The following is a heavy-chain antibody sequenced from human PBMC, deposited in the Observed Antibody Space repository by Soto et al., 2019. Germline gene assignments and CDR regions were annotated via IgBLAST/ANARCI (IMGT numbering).Heavy chain of an antibody. CDR1: GYTFTNYG. CDR3: ARRLEANYMDV. D-gene: IGHD1-1*01. V-gene: IGHV1-18*01. J-gene: IGHJ6*03. Sequence: ASVKGSCTASGYTFTNYGISWVRQAPGQGLEWMGWISAYNGNTNYARKLQGRVTMTTDTSTSTAYMELRSLRSDDTAVYYCARRLEANYMDVWGKGTTVTVSS. CDR2: ISAYNGNT.